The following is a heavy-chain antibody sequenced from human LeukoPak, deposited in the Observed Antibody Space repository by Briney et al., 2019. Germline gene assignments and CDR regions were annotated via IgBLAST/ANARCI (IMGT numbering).Heavy chain of an antibody. CDR2: IYSGGST. CDR1: GFTVSSNY. D-gene: IGHD3-10*01. Sequence: GGSLRLSCAACGFTVSSNYMSWVRQAPGKGLEWVSVIYSGGSTYYADSVKGRFTISRDNSKNTLYLQMNSLRAEDTAVYYCARVMVRGPRDRYFDYWGQGTLVTVSS. CDR3: ARVMVRGPRDRYFDY. V-gene: IGHV3-53*01. J-gene: IGHJ4*02.